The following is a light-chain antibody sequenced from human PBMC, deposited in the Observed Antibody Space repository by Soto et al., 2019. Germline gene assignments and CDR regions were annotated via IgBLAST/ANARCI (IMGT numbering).Light chain of an antibody. Sequence: EIVMTQSPATLAASPGERVTLSCRASQTVSTNLAWYQQKRGQAPRLLIYGASTRATDFPARFSGSGSGTEFTLTISSLQSEDFATYYCQQYNSYPLTFGGGTKVEIK. V-gene: IGKV3-15*01. CDR2: GAS. CDR3: QQYNSYPLT. CDR1: QTVSTN. J-gene: IGKJ4*01.